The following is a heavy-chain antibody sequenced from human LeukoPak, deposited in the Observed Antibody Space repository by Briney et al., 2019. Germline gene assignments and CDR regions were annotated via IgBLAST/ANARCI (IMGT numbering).Heavy chain of an antibody. Sequence: SETLSLTCTVSGGSISSGSYYWSWIRQPAGKGLEWIGRIYTSGSTNYNPSLKSRVTISVDTSKNQFSLKLSSVTAADTAVYYCARVYEGYLDYWGQGTLVTVSS. J-gene: IGHJ4*02. D-gene: IGHD2-8*01. V-gene: IGHV4-61*02. CDR1: GGSISSGSYY. CDR3: ARVYEGYLDY. CDR2: IYTSGST.